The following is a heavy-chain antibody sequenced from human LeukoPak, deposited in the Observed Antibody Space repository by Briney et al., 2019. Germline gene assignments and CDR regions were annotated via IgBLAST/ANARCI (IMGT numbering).Heavy chain of an antibody. Sequence: ETLSLTCSVSDDSINKYYWNWIRQPPGKGLEWVGRIKSKTDGGATGYAAPVRGRFTISRDDSKNTLYLQLNSLKTDDTAVYYCTTLVSWGQGTLVIVSS. CDR3: TTLVS. J-gene: IGHJ5*01. CDR2: IKSKTDGGAT. CDR1: DDSINKYY. V-gene: IGHV3-15*07.